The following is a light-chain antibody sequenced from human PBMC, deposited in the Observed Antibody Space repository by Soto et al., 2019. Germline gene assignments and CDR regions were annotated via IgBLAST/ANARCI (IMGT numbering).Light chain of an antibody. Sequence: ENVLTQSPATLSLSPGERATLSCGASHSVGRNYLAWYQQKPGLAPRLLIHGASIRATGSPDRFSGSGSGTDFTLIINRLEPEDFAVYFCQQYASSPITFGGGTEVEI. CDR2: GAS. CDR1: HSVGRNY. V-gene: IGKV3D-20*01. J-gene: IGKJ4*01. CDR3: QQYASSPIT.